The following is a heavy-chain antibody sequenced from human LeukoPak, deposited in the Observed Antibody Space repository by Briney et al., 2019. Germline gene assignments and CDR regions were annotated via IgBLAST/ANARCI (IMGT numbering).Heavy chain of an antibody. Sequence: PGGSLRLSCAASGFTFSSYGMHWVRQPPGKGLEWVAVISYDGSNKYYADSVKGRFTISRDNSKNTLYLQMNSLRAEDTAVYYCAKDRRVKQLVEKAHFDYWGQGTLVTVSS. J-gene: IGHJ4*02. CDR1: GFTFSSYG. CDR2: ISYDGSNK. D-gene: IGHD6-13*01. CDR3: AKDRRVKQLVEKAHFDY. V-gene: IGHV3-30*18.